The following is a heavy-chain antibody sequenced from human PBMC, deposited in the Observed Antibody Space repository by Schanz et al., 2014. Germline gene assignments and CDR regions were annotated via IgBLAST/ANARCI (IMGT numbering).Heavy chain of an antibody. CDR3: AKAADWPVTRFDP. V-gene: IGHV3-23*01. J-gene: IGHJ5*02. D-gene: IGHD3-9*01. Sequence: VQLLESGGGLAQPGGSLRLSCAASGFTLSNYAMSWVRQAPGKGLEWVSALSEGGGGTHYADSVRGRFTISSDSSKNTLYLQMSSLRADDTAVYYCAKAADWPVTRFDPWGQGTLXTVSS. CDR2: LSEGGGGT. CDR1: GFTLSNYA.